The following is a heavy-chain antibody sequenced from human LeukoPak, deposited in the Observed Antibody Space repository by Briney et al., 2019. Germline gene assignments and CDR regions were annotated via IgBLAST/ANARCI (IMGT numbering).Heavy chain of an antibody. CDR2: ISAYNGNT. Sequence: ASVTVSCTASGYTFTSYGISWVRQAPGQGLEWMGWISAYNGNTNYAQKLQGRVTMTTDTSTSTAYMELRSLRSDDTAVYYCAREGGVLRFLEWSRNYYYGMDVWGQGTTVTVSS. J-gene: IGHJ6*02. CDR3: AREGGVLRFLEWSRNYYYGMDV. V-gene: IGHV1-18*01. CDR1: GYTFTSYG. D-gene: IGHD3-3*01.